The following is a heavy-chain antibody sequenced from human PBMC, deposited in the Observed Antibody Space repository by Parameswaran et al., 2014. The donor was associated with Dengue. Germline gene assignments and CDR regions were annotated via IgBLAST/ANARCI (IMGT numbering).Heavy chain of an antibody. D-gene: IGHD2-21*01. Sequence: WIRQPPGKGLEWIGSVYHSGTTYYNPSLKSRVTISMDTSRNQFSLKLSSVTAADTAVYYCAGDYGGIVNYLDYWGQGSLVTVSS. CDR2: VYHSGTT. V-gene: IGHV4-38-2*02. J-gene: IGHJ4*02. CDR3: AGDYGGIVNYLDY.